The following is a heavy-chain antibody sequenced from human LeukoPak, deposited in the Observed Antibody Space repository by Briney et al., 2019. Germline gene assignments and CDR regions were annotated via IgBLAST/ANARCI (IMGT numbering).Heavy chain of an antibody. CDR3: ARAKPGSPPDY. V-gene: IGHV4-59*01. CDR2: IFYTGAT. Sequence: SETLSLTCTDSGASISSFYWSWIRQPPGKGLEYIGYIFYTGATNYNPSLKSRITISVDTSKNQFSLRLNSVTAADTAVYYCARAKPGSPPDYWGQGTLVTVS. CDR1: GASISSFY. D-gene: IGHD3-10*01. J-gene: IGHJ4*02.